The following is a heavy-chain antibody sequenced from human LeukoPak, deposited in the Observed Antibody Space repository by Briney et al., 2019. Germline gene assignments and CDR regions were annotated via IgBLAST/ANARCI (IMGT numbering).Heavy chain of an antibody. D-gene: IGHD5-18*01. CDR3: VRDDSRDTALVTVYYYYGMDV. V-gene: IGHV3-33*01. CDR2: IWYDGSNK. J-gene: IGHJ6*02. CDR1: GFTFSSYG. Sequence: PGGSLRLSCAASGFTFSSYGMHCVRQAPGKGLEWVAVIWYDGSNKYYADSVKGRFTISRDNSKNTLYLQMNSLRAEDTAVYYCVRDDSRDTALVTVYYYYGMDVWGQGTTVTVSS.